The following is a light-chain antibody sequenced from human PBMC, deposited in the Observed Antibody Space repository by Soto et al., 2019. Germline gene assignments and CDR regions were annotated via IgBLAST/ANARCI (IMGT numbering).Light chain of an antibody. V-gene: IGLV2-14*01. J-gene: IGLJ1*01. CDR1: SSDVGSYNS. CDR3: SSFTSSITYV. Sequence: QSVLTQPASVSGSPGQSITISCTGTSSDVGSYNSVSWYRQDPGKAPKLIIYDVTYRPSGVSNRFSGSKSGNTASLTISGLQSEDEADYHCSSFTSSITYVFGTGTKVTVL. CDR2: DVT.